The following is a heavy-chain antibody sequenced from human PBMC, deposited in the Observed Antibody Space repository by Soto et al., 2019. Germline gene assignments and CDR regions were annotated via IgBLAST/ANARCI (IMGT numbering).Heavy chain of an antibody. V-gene: IGHV3-74*01. CDR2: INDDGTST. J-gene: IGHJ4*02. CDR3: ARERGRSSSWYVSHFDY. CDR1: GFSFNTYW. Sequence: GGSLRLSCAASGFSFNTYWMYWVRQAPGKGLVWVSRINDDGTSTSYAGFVKGRFTISRDNAKNTLYLQMNTLRAEDTAVYYCARERGRSSSWYVSHFDYWGQGTLVTVSS. D-gene: IGHD6-13*01.